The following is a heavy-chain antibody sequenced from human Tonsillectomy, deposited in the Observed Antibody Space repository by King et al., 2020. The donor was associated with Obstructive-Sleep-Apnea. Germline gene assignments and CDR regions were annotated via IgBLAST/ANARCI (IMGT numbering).Heavy chain of an antibody. Sequence: SVKGRFTISRNNAKNSLYLQMNSLRAEETAVYYCARDEGYSYASGWFDPWGQGTLVTVSS. J-gene: IGHJ5*02. CDR3: ARDEGYSYASGWFDP. D-gene: IGHD5-18*01. V-gene: IGHV3-21*06.